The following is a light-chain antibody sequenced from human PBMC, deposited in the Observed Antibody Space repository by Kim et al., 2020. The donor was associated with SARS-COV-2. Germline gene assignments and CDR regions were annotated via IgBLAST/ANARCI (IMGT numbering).Light chain of an antibody. J-gene: IGLJ2*01. CDR3: ASYTSSTTVI. CDR1: NTDIGAYNR. Sequence: GQSVTISCSGTNTDIGAYNRVSWYRQSPGTVPKLIIYAVIKRPSGVPARFSGSKSGNTASLTISGLQAEDEADYYCASYTSSTTVIFGGGTQLTVL. V-gene: IGLV2-18*02. CDR2: AVI.